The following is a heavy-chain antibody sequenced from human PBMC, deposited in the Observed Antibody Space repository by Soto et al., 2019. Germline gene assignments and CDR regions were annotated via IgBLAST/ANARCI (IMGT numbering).Heavy chain of an antibody. Sequence: SETLSLTCAVYGGSFSGYYWSWIRQPPGKGLEWIGEINHSGSTNYNPSLKSRVTISVDTSKNQFSLKLSSVTAADTAVYYCARGHSYGYVKWFDPWGQGTLVTVSS. D-gene: IGHD5-18*01. CDR1: GGSFSGYY. CDR3: ARGHSYGYVKWFDP. CDR2: INHSGST. J-gene: IGHJ5*02. V-gene: IGHV4-34*01.